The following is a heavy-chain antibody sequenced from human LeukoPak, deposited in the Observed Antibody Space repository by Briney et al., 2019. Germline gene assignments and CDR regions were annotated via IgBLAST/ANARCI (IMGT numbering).Heavy chain of an antibody. Sequence: GASVKVSCKASGYTFTSYYMHWVRQAPGQGLEWMGIITPSGGSTSYAQKFQGRVTMTRDTSTSTVYMELSSLRSEDTAVYYCARARYSYAPTYYFDYWGQGTLVTVSS. CDR3: ARARYSYAPTYYFDY. V-gene: IGHV1-46*01. CDR2: ITPSGGST. D-gene: IGHD5-18*01. J-gene: IGHJ4*02. CDR1: GYTFTSYY.